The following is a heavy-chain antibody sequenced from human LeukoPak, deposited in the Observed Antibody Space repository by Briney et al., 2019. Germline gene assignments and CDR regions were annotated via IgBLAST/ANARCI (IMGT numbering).Heavy chain of an antibody. Sequence: SVKVSCKASGGTFSSYTISWVRQAPGQGLEWMGRIIPILGIANYAQKFQGRVTITADKSTSTAYMELSSLRSEDTAVYYCARDRPSQGPDGYTGNWWGQGTLVTVSS. J-gene: IGHJ4*02. CDR2: IIPILGIA. CDR1: GGTFSSYT. CDR3: ARDRPSQGPDGYTGNW. V-gene: IGHV1-69*04. D-gene: IGHD5-24*01.